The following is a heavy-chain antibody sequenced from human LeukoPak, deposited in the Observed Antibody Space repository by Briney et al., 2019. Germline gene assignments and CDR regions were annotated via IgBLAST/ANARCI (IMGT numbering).Heavy chain of an antibody. J-gene: IGHJ6*03. Sequence: GGSLRLSCAASGFTFSSYWMSWVRQAPGKGLEWVANIKQDGSERYYVDSVKGRFTISRDNAKNSLYLQMNSLRAEDTAVYYCARKEPYYDFWSGHQAYYYMDVWGKGTTVTVSS. CDR3: ARKEPYYDFWSGHQAYYYMDV. D-gene: IGHD3-3*01. V-gene: IGHV3-7*01. CDR2: IKQDGSER. CDR1: GFTFSSYW.